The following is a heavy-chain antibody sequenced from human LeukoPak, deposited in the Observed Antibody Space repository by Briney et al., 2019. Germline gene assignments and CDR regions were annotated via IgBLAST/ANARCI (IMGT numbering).Heavy chain of an antibody. Sequence: ASVKVSCKASGYTFTSYGMSWVRQAPGQGLEWMGWISAYNGNTNYAQKLQGRVTMTTDTPTSTAYMTLRCLRSDDTAVYYCARVDGAYYDSSGYPEYWGQGTPVTVSS. CDR2: ISAYNGNT. D-gene: IGHD3-22*01. CDR3: ARVDGAYYDSSGYPEY. J-gene: IGHJ4*02. V-gene: IGHV1-18*01. CDR1: GYTFTSYG.